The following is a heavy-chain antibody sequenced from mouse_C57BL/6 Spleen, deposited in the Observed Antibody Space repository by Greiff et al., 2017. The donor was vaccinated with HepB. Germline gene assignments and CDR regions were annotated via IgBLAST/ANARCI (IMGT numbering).Heavy chain of an antibody. Sequence: VQLQQPGAELVKPGASVKMSCKASGYTFTSYWITWVKQSPGHGLEWLGDIYPGSGSTTYNEKFKSKATLTVDTSSSTAYMQLSSLTSEDAAVYYCARTTTPGYYAMDYWGQGTSVTVSS. CDR1: GYTFTSYW. V-gene: IGHV1-55*01. CDR3: ARTTTPGYYAMDY. CDR2: IYPGSGST. D-gene: IGHD5-5*01. J-gene: IGHJ4*01.